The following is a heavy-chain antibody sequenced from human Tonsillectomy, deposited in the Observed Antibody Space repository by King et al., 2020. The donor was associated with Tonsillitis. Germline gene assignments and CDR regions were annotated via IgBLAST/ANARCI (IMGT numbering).Heavy chain of an antibody. Sequence: VQLQESGPGLVKPSETLSLTCTVSGGSISNYYWSWIRQPPGKGLEWIGYIYYSGSTNYNPSLKSRVTISVDMSRNQFSLRLSSVTAADTAVYYCARLEGGKNSGESGGWYTFWGQGTLVTVSS. CDR3: ARLEGGKNSGESGGWYTF. D-gene: IGHD6-13*01. J-gene: IGHJ4*01. CDR1: GGSISNYY. V-gene: IGHV4-59*08. CDR2: IYYSGST.